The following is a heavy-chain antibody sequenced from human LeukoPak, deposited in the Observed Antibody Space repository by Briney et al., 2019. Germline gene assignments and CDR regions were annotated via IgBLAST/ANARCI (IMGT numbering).Heavy chain of an antibody. CDR1: GDSITGYY. J-gene: IGHJ3*02. CDR3: TKSDGYGLIRI. Sequence: PSETLSLTCSVSGDSITGYYWGWIRQPPGKGLEWIGSIYYTGNTYYNSSLKSLVTISLDTSKNQFSLKVISMTAADTAAYYCTKSDGYGLIRICGRGTMVTVSS. CDR2: IYYTGNT. D-gene: IGHD3-10*01. V-gene: IGHV4-39*07.